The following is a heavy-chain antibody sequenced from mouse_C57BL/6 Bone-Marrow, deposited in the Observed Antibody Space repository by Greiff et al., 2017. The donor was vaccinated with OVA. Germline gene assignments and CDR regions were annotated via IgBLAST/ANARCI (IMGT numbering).Heavy chain of an antibody. CDR1: GYTFTSYW. V-gene: IGHV1-7*01. Sequence: QVHVKQSGAELAKPGASVKLSCKASGYTFTSYWMHWVKQRPGQGLEWIGYINPSSGYTKYNQKFKDKATLTADKSSSTAYMQLSSLTYEDSAVYYCARSWKSYYGLYYFDYWGQGTTLTVSS. D-gene: IGHD2-10*01. J-gene: IGHJ2*01. CDR2: INPSSGYT. CDR3: ARSWKSYYGLYYFDY.